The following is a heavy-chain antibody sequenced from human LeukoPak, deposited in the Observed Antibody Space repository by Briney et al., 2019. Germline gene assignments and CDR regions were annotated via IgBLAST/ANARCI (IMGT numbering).Heavy chain of an antibody. CDR1: GGSISSSSYY. J-gene: IGHJ2*01. V-gene: IGHV4-61*05. CDR2: IYYSGST. D-gene: IGHD5-24*01. Sequence: SETLSLTCTVSGGSISSSSYYWGWIRQPPGKGLEWIGYIYYSGSTNYNPSLKSRVTISVDTSKNQFSLKLSSVTAADTAVYYCARTEMATLPYWYFDLWGRGTLVTVSS. CDR3: ARTEMATLPYWYFDL.